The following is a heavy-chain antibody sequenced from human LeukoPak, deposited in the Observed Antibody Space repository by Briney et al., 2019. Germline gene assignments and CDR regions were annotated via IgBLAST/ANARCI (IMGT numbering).Heavy chain of an antibody. D-gene: IGHD5-12*01. CDR1: GYTLTELS. CDR3: AKSYDDSPPRDD. Sequence: SVKVSCKVSGYTLTELSMHWVRQAPGQGLEWMGGIIPIFGTANYAQKFQGRVTITADESTSTAYMELSSLRSEDTAVYYCAKSYDDSPPRDDWGQGTLVTVSS. J-gene: IGHJ4*02. V-gene: IGHV1-69*13. CDR2: IIPIFGTA.